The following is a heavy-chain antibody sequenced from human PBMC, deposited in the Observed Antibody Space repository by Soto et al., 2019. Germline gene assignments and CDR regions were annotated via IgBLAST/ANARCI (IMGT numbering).Heavy chain of an antibody. J-gene: IGHJ3*01. CDR2: LSRGGGTT. CDR1: GLTFRSHG. V-gene: IGHV3-23*01. CDR3: AKDGQYRTDGFDV. D-gene: IGHD6-6*01. Sequence: GGSLRLSCAASGLTFRSHGMSWVRQAPGKGLEWIAGLSRGGGTTYYADSVKGRFTISRDNSKNTLDLIMNSLKVEDTALYYCAKDGQYRTDGFDVWGQGTMVTVSS.